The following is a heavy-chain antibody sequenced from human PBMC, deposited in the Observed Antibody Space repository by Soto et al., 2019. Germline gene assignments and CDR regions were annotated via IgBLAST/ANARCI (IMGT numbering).Heavy chain of an antibody. D-gene: IGHD5-18*01. CDR1: GFTFRGYG. CDR2: IWYDGSNK. Sequence: QVQLVESGGGVVQPGTSLRLSCAASASGFTFRGYGMHWVRQAPGKGLEWVALIWYDGSNKYYADSVKGRFTISRDNSKNTLYLQMNSLRSEDTAVYYCARDYGYSDYWGQGTLVTVSS. V-gene: IGHV3-33*01. CDR3: ARDYGYSDY. J-gene: IGHJ4*02.